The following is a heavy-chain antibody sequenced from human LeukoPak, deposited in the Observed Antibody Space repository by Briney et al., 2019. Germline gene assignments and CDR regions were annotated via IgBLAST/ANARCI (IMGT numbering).Heavy chain of an antibody. V-gene: IGHV4-34*01. D-gene: IGHD3-16*01. CDR1: GGSFSGYY. Sequence: SETLSLTCAVYGGSFSGYYWSWIRQPPGRGLEWIGEINHSGSTNYNPSLKSRVTISVDTSKNQFSLELSSVTAADTAVYYCARGFTHMDVWGKGTTVTVSS. CDR3: ARGFTHMDV. CDR2: INHSGST. J-gene: IGHJ6*03.